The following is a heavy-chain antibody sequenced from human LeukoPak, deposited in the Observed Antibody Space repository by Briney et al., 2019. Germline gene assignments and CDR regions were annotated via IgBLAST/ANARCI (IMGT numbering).Heavy chain of an antibody. J-gene: IGHJ3*02. V-gene: IGHV3-7*03. CDR2: IKQDGSEK. CDR1: GFTFSSYW. D-gene: IGHD3-9*01. Sequence: PGGSLRLSCAASGFTFSSYWMSWVRQAPGKGLEWVANIKQDGSEKYYVDSVKGRFTISRDNAKNSLYLQMNSLRAEDTALYHCARDRSGLTGYYVTPGGAFDIWGQGTMVTVSS. CDR3: ARDRSGLTGYYVTPGGAFDI.